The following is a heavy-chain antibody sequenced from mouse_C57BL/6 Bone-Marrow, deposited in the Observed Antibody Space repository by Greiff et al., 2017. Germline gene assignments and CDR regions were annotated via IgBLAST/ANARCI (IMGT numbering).Heavy chain of an antibody. CDR3: ARLGGPYYFDY. CDR1: GYSITSGYY. Sequence: EVHLVESGPGLVKPSQSLSLTCSVTGYSITSGYYWNWIRQFPGNKLEWMGYISYDGSNNYNPSLKNRISITRDTSKNQFFLKLNSVTTEDTATYYCARLGGPYYFDYWGQGTTLTVSS. D-gene: IGHD3-3*01. V-gene: IGHV3-6*01. CDR2: ISYDGSN. J-gene: IGHJ2*01.